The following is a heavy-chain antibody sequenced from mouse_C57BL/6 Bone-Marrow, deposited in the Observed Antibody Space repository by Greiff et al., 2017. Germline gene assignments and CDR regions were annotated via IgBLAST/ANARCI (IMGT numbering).Heavy chain of an antibody. J-gene: IGHJ4*01. D-gene: IGHD1-1*01. V-gene: IGHV1-26*01. CDR1: GYTFTDYY. Sequence: EVQLQQSGPELVKPGASVKISCKASGYTFTDYYMNWVKQSHGKSLEWIGDINPNNGGTSYNQKFKGKATLTVDKSSSTAYMELRSLTSEDSAVYYCARTVITTVVAKAGDYWGQGTSVTVSS. CDR3: ARTVITTVVAKAGDY. CDR2: INPNNGGT.